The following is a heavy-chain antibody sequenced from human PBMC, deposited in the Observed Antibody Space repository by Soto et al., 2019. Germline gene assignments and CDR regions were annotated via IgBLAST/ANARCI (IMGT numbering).Heavy chain of an antibody. D-gene: IGHD2-15*01. CDR2: IIPIFGTA. CDR1: GGTFSSYA. J-gene: IGHJ3*02. CDR3: ARDSAHGGKILDDAFDI. Sequence: SVKVSCKASGGTFSSYAISWVRQAPGQGLEWMGGIIPIFGTANYAQKFQGRVTITADKSTSTAYMELSSLRSEDTAVYYCARDSAHGGKILDDAFDIWGQGTMVTVS. V-gene: IGHV1-69*06.